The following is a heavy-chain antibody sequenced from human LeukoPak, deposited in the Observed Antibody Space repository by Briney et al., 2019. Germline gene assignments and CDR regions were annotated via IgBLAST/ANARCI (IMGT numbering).Heavy chain of an antibody. V-gene: IGHV3-23*01. CDR2: ISGSGGST. CDR3: AKAPDMLGGDYVERWYFDL. J-gene: IGHJ2*01. D-gene: IGHD4-17*01. CDR1: GFTFSSYA. Sequence: GGSLRLSCAASGFTFSSYAMSWVRQAPGKGLEWVSAISGSGGSTYYADSVKGRFTISRDNSKNTLYLQMNSLRAEDTAVYYCAKAPDMLGGDYVERWYFDLWGRGTLVTVSS.